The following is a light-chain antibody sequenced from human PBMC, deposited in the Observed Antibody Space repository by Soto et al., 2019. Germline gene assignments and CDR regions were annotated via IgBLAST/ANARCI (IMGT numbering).Light chain of an antibody. Sequence: DIQMTQSPSSLSASLGDSVTITCRASQSVRNYLNWYQQKPGKAPRLLIYDVSNLQSGVPSRFSGGGHRTDFTLTISSLQPEDFAIYYCQQSYSAPPTFGQGTKVDIK. J-gene: IGKJ1*01. CDR3: QQSYSAPPT. CDR1: QSVRNY. CDR2: DVS. V-gene: IGKV1-39*01.